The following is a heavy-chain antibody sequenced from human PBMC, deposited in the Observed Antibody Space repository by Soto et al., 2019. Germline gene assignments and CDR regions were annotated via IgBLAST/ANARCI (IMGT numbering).Heavy chain of an antibody. CDR3: ARAKWWPDISFHP. Sequence: EVQLVESGGGLVQPGGFLRPSCAASGFSFSSHSMNWVRQAPGKGLEWVSYISSTSSIIYYADSVKGRFTTSRDNAKNSLYLQMNSLRDEDTAVYYCARAKWWPDISFHPWGQGTLVIVSS. D-gene: IGHD2-15*01. V-gene: IGHV3-48*02. CDR2: ISSTSSII. J-gene: IGHJ1*01. CDR1: GFSFSSHS.